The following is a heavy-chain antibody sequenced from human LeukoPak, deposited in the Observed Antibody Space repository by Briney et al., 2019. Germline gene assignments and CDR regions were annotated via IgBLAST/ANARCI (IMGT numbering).Heavy chain of an antibody. D-gene: IGHD3-10*01. V-gene: IGHV3-33*06. CDR3: AKGIRLVRGVMEYYFDY. CDR1: GFTFSSYG. CDR2: IWYDGSNK. Sequence: PGGSLRLPCAASGFTFSSYGMHWVRQAPGEGLEWVAVIWYDGSNKYYADSVKGRFTISRDNSKNTLYLQMNSLRAEDTAVYYCAKGIRLVRGVMEYYFDYWGQGTLVTVSS. J-gene: IGHJ4*02.